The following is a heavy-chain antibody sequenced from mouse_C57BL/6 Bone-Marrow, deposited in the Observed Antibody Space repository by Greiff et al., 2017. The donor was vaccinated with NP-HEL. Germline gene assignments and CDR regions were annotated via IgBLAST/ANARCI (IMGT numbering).Heavy chain of an antibody. CDR2: IDPENGDT. V-gene: IGHV14-4*01. D-gene: IGHD1-1*01. CDR3: TFNYYGSSRGYFDV. CDR1: GFNIKDDY. J-gene: IGHJ1*03. Sequence: VQLKQSGAELVRPGASVKLSCTASGFNIKDDYMHWVKQRPEQGLEWIGWIDPENGDTEYASKFQGKATITADTSSNTAYLQLSSLTSEDTAVYYCTFNYYGSSRGYFDVWGTGTTVTVSS.